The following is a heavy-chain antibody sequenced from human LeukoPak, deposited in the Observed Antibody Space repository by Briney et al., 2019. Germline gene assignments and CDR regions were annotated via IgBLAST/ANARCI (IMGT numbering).Heavy chain of an antibody. Sequence: GSLRLSCAASGFTFSSYSMNWVRQAPGKGLEWIGYIYYSGSTNYNPSLKSRVTISVDTSKNQFSLKLSSVTAADTAVYYCAKANLDYDFWSGYKGYYYYYYYMDVWGKGTTVTVSS. D-gene: IGHD3-3*01. CDR2: IYYSGST. CDR3: AKANLDYDFWSGYKGYYYYYYYMDV. V-gene: IGHV4-59*01. J-gene: IGHJ6*03. CDR1: GFTFSSYS.